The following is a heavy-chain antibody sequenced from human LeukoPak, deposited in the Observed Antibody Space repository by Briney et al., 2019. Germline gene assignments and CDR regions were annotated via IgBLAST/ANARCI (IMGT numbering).Heavy chain of an antibody. CDR2: ISIGGDTK. CDR3: AKNGDRGAYCSGGTCYPYYYYYMDV. V-gene: IGHV3-48*03. CDR1: GFSFSSYE. Sequence: GGPLRLSCVASGFSFSSYEMIWVRQAPGKGLEWVSYISIGGDTKYYSDSVKGRFTISRDNSRNTLYLQMNSLRDEDTAIYYCAKNGDRGAYCSGGTCYPYYYYYMDVWGKGTTVTISS. J-gene: IGHJ6*03. D-gene: IGHD2-15*01.